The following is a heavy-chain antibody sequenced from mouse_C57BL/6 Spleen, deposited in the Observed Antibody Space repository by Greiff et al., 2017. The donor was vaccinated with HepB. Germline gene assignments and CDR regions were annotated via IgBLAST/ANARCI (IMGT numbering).Heavy chain of an antibody. V-gene: IGHV1-62-3*01. J-gene: IGHJ3*01. CDR2: IDPYSGNT. D-gene: IGHD2-3*01. CDR3: ARSGDGYLEFAC. CDR1: GYTFTSYW. Sequence: QVQLQQPGAELVKPGASVKLSCKASGYTFTSYWMHWVKQRPGRGLEWMGRIDPYSGNTKYNEKFKSKATLTVDKPSSTAYMQLSSLTSEDSAVYYCARSGDGYLEFACWGQGTTVTVSA.